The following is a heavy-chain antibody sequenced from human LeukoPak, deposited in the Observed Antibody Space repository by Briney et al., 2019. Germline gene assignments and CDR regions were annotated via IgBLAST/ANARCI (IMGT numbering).Heavy chain of an antibody. D-gene: IGHD3-22*01. CDR1: GYSFTSYW. J-gene: IGHJ4*02. CDR3: ARLHYYDSSGYYGGSYYFDY. V-gene: IGHV5-51*01. Sequence: HGESLKISCKGSGYSFTSYWIGWVRQMPGKGLEWMGIIYPGDSDTRYSPSFQGQVTISADKSISTAYLQWSSLKASDTAMYYCARLHYYDSSGYYGGSYYFDYWGQGTLVTVSS. CDR2: IYPGDSDT.